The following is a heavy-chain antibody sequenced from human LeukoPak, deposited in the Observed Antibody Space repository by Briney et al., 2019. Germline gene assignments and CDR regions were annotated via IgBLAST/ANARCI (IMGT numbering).Heavy chain of an antibody. J-gene: IGHJ4*02. CDR1: GFTFSSYG. Sequence: GRSLRLSCAASGFTFSSYGMHWVRQAPGKGLEWVAVIWYDGSNKYYADSVKGRFTISRDNSKNTLYLQMNSLRAEDTAVYYCARGDWGLSFDYWGQGALVTVSS. D-gene: IGHD7-27*01. V-gene: IGHV3-33*01. CDR2: IWYDGSNK. CDR3: ARGDWGLSFDY.